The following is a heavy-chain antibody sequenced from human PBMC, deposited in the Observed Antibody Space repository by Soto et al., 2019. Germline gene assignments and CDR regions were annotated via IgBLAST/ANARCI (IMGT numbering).Heavy chain of an antibody. CDR2: SKAGSGDT. V-gene: IGHV1-3*01. CDR1: GYDITDNI. J-gene: IGHJ2*01. D-gene: IGHD3-22*01. Sequence: QAHLVQSGTEVKKPGASVRISCEASGYDITDNIIHWVRQAPGQGLEWMGWSKAGSGDTKLSQQFQGRVSITRDRSASMAFLALSSLRSQDTAVYFCAGEGGFFNAFSGYSNWYFDLWGRGTLIMVSS. CDR3: AGEGGFFNAFSGYSNWYFDL.